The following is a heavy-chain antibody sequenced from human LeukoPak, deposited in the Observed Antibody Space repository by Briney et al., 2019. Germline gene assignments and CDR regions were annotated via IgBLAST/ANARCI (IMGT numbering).Heavy chain of an antibody. Sequence: PSETLSLTCTVSGGSISSGSYYWSWTRQPAGKGLEWIGRIYTSGSTNYNPSLKSRVTISVDTSKNQFSLKLSSVTAADTAVYYCARDGDGYNGWYFDLWGRGTLVTVSS. CDR2: IYTSGST. D-gene: IGHD5-24*01. CDR1: GGSISSGSYY. CDR3: ARDGDGYNGWYFDL. V-gene: IGHV4-61*02. J-gene: IGHJ2*01.